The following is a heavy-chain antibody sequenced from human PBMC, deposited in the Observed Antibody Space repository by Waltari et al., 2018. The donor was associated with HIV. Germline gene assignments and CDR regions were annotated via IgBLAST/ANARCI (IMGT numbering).Heavy chain of an antibody. CDR1: GYTFTKYD. Sequence: QVQLVQSGAEVKKPGAAVKVSCEASGYTFTKYDMHWLRQAPGQGIEGRGEIHNSGGSQSYAQNVQGRVTMTSDTSTSTVYMEVTSLRSDDTAVYYCVRFSSPSLDYWGQGTLVTVAS. J-gene: IGHJ4*02. CDR2: IHNSGGSQ. CDR3: VRFSSPSLDY. D-gene: IGHD6-6*01. V-gene: IGHV1-46*01.